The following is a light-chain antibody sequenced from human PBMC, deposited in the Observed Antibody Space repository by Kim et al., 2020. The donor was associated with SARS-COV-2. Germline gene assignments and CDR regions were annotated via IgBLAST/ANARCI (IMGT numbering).Light chain of an antibody. Sequence: VSPGERVTLPCRASQNITNDLAWYQQKFGQAPRLLMSGAFTTATGIPVRFSGSGSGTEFTLTISSLQSEDFAVYYCQQYNRWPLTFGGGTKVDIK. CDR1: QNITND. J-gene: IGKJ4*01. CDR2: GAF. CDR3: QQYNRWPLT. V-gene: IGKV3-15*01.